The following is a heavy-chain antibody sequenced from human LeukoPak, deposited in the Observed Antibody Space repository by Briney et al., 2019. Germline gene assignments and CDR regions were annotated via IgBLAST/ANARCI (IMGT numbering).Heavy chain of an antibody. CDR2: INHSGST. D-gene: IGHD2-15*01. V-gene: IGHV4-34*01. J-gene: IGHJ5*02. CDR3: ATGGGRWFDP. Sequence: PSETLSLTCAVYGGSFSGYYWSWIRQPPGKGLEWIGEINHSGSTNYNPSLKSRVTISVDTSKNQFSLKLSSVTAADTAVYYCATGGGRWFDPWGQGTLVTVSS. CDR1: GGSFSGYY.